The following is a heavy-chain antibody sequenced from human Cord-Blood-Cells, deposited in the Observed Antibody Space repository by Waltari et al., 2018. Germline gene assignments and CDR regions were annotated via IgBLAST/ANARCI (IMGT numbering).Heavy chain of an antibody. J-gene: IGHJ6*02. CDR2: SVVGSGNT. D-gene: IGHD6-13*01. CDR1: GFTFTSSA. CDR3: AAGAAAGADTTPRYYYYGMDV. V-gene: IGHV1-58*01. Sequence: QMQLVQSGPEVKKPGTSEKVSCKASGFTFTSSAVQWVRQARGQRLEGIGWSVVGSGNTNYAQKFQERGTITKDMSTSTAYMELSSLRSEDTAVYYCAAGAAAGADTTPRYYYYGMDVWGQGTTVTVSS.